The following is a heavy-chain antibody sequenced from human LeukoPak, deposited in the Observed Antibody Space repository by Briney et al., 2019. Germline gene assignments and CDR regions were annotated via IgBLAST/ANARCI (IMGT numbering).Heavy chain of an antibody. J-gene: IGHJ3*02. CDR2: INHSGST. CDR3: ARLCLGSSDAFDI. V-gene: IGHV4-39*07. D-gene: IGHD6-6*01. CDR1: GGSISSGGYY. Sequence: SETLSLTCTVSGGSISSGGYYWSWIRQPPGKGLEWIGEINHSGSTNYNPSLKSRVTISVDTSKNQFSLKLSSVTAADTAVYYCARLCLGSSDAFDIWGQGTMVTVSS.